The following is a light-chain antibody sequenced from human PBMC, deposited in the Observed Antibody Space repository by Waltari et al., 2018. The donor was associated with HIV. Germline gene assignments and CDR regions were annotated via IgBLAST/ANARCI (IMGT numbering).Light chain of an antibody. CDR3: SSYTSFTSVV. V-gene: IGLV2-14*01. Sequence: QSALTQPASVSGSPGQSIAISCTGTSSAVGGSDYVSWYQQHPGKVPKLMIYEVSNRPSGVSDRFSGSKSGNTASLTISGLQAEDEADYYCSSYTSFTSVVFGGGTKLTV. J-gene: IGLJ3*02. CDR2: EVS. CDR1: SSAVGGSDY.